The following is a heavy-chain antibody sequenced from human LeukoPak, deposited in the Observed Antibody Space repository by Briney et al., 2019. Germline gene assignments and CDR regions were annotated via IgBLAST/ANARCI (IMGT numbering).Heavy chain of an antibody. J-gene: IGHJ4*02. V-gene: IGHV4-34*01. Sequence: SETLSLTCAVYGGSFSGYYWSWIRQPPGKGLEWIGEINHSGSTNYNPSLKSRVTISVDTSKNQFSLKLSSVTAADTAVYYCAREDAVPAAIEGDYWGQGTLVTVSS. CDR3: AREDAVPAAIEGDY. CDR1: GGSFSGYY. D-gene: IGHD2-2*01. CDR2: INHSGST.